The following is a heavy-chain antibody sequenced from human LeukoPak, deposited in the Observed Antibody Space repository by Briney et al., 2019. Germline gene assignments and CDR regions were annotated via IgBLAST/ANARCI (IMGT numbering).Heavy chain of an antibody. CDR3: ARNNGMDV. V-gene: IGHV3-7*03. J-gene: IGHJ6*02. CDR1: GFALSSHW. CDR2: VNRDGSET. Sequence: GGSLRLSCAASGFALSSHWMTWVRQVPGRGPEWVANVNRDGSETYYQDSVKGRFTISKDNAKNSLYLQMNSLRAEDTALYHCARNNGMDVWGQGTTVIVSS.